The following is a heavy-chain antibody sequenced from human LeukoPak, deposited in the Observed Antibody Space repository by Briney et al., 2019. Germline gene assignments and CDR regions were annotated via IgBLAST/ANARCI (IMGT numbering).Heavy chain of an antibody. CDR2: ISSSSSYI. CDR3: ARDDSYGDYPGFDY. V-gene: IGHV3-21*01. D-gene: IGHD4-17*01. Sequence: PGGSLGLSCAASGFTFSSYSMNWVRQAPGKGLEWVSSISSSSSYIYYADSVKGRFTISRDNAKDSLYLQMNSLRAEDTAVYYCARDDSYGDYPGFDYWGQGTLVTVSS. CDR1: GFTFSSYS. J-gene: IGHJ4*02.